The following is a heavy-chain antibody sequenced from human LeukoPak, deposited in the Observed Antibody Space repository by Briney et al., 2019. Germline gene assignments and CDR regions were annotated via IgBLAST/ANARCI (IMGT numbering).Heavy chain of an antibody. CDR2: IIPIFGTA. Sequence: ASVEVSCKASGGTFSSYAISWVRQAPGQGLEWMGGIIPIFGTANYAQKFQGRVTITADESTSTAYMELSSLRSEDTAVYYCARDGIRSVCSSTSCYSKRSEGWFDPWGQGTLVTVSS. CDR1: GGTFSSYA. CDR3: ARDGIRSVCSSTSCYSKRSEGWFDP. V-gene: IGHV1-69*13. D-gene: IGHD2-2*02. J-gene: IGHJ5*02.